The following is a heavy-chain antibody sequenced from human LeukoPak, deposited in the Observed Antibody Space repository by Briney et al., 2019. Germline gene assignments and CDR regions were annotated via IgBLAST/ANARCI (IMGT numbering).Heavy chain of an antibody. V-gene: IGHV3-23*01. CDR1: GFTFSNFG. J-gene: IGHJ4*02. CDR3: AKTNGYYDY. CDR2: ISGGGDTT. Sequence: PGGSLRLSCAASGFTFSNFGMSWVRQAPGRGLEWVSGISGGGDTTYYAESVKGRFTISRDNSKNTLFLQMNSLSAEDTAVYYCAKTNGYYDYWGQGTLVAAPS. D-gene: IGHD3-22*01.